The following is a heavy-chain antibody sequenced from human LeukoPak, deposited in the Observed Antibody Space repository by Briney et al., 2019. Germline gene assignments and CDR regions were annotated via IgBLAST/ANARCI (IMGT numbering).Heavy chain of an antibody. CDR1: GYTFTSYD. J-gene: IGHJ5*02. D-gene: IGHD6-13*01. CDR2: MNPNSGNT. CDR3: ARGLSIPAGFDP. Sequence: ASVKVSCKASGYTFTSYDINWVRQATGQGLEWMGWMNPNSGNTGYAQKFQGRVTMTRNTSISAAYMELSSLRSEDTAVYYCARGLSIPAGFDPWGQGTLVTVSS. V-gene: IGHV1-8*01.